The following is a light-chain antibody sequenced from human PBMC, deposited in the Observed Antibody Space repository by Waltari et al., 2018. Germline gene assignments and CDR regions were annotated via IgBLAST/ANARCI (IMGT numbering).Light chain of an antibody. CDR2: QDN. V-gene: IGLV3-1*01. CDR3: QAWDITTKVV. CDR1: TWADKY. Sequence: SYELTQPPSISVSPGQTARPTCSGETWADKYVSWYQQKSGQSPTLVIYQDNKRPSGIPERFSGSNSGNTATLTISETQTFDEADFYCQAWDITTKVVFGGGTKLTVL. J-gene: IGLJ2*01.